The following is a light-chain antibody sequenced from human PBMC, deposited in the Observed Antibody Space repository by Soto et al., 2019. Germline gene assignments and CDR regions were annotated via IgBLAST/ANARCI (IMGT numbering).Light chain of an antibody. J-gene: IGKJ1*01. CDR1: QTVTSAY. Sequence: EIGLTQSPGTLSLSPGERATLSCRASQTVTSAYMAWYQQKPGQAPSLLIYAASTRAVRIPDRFSASGSGTDFTLTISRLEPEDFAVYYCQQYSESPRTFGQGTKVEGK. CDR2: AAS. V-gene: IGKV3-20*01. CDR3: QQYSESPRT.